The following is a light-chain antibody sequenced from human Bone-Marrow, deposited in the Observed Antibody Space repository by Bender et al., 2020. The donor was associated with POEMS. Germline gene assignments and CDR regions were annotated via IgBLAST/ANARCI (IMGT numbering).Light chain of an antibody. V-gene: IGLV2-14*03. J-gene: IGLJ3*02. Sequence: QSALTQPASVSGSPGQSITISCTGTSSDVGGYNYVSWYQHHPGKAPRLILYDVTNRPSGISTRFSGSKSGNTASLTISGLQAEDEADYYCSSYSSVTTAVFGGGTKVTVL. CDR2: DVT. CDR3: SSYSSVTTAV. CDR1: SSDVGGYNY.